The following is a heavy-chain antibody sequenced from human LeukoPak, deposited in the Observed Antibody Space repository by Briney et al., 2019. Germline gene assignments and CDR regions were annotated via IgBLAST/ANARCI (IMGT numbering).Heavy chain of an antibody. V-gene: IGHV1-8*01. D-gene: IGHD6-13*01. J-gene: IGHJ4*02. CDR3: ARCHQQLSPDFDY. CDR1: GYTFTSYD. Sequence: ASVKVSCKASGYTFTSYDINWVRQAPGQGLEWMGWMNPNSGNTSYAQKFQGRVTMTRNTSISTAYMELSSLRSEDTAVYYCARCHQQLSPDFDYWGQGTLVTVSS. CDR2: MNPNSGNT.